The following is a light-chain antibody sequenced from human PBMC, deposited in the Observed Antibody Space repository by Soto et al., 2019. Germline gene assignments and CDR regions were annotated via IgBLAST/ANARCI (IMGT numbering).Light chain of an antibody. CDR1: QSVSTN. J-gene: IGKJ1*01. CDR2: GAS. Sequence: VWSECPDSRSWSPGERXXLXXXXSQSVSTNSLAWYQQKRGQAPRPLIYGASTRATDIPARFSGSGSGTDFTLTISSLEPEDFAVYYSPLRSNWPHPSAHGTKVDIK. CDR3: PLRSNWPHP. V-gene: IGKV3-11*01.